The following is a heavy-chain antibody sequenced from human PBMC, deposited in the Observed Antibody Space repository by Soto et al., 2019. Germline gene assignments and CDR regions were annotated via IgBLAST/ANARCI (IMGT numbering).Heavy chain of an antibody. CDR3: ARGRTAWLGPALSWYFDL. D-gene: IGHD2-21*02. CDR2: INHVGST. CDR1: GGSFSDYY. J-gene: IGHJ2*01. Sequence: QVQLQQWGAGLLKPSETLSLICAVYGGSFSDYYWNWIRQPPGKGLQWIGEINHVGSTNDNPSLKSRVTISGDTSKNQYSLKLISVTAADTAVYFCARGRTAWLGPALSWYFDLWGRGTLVTVSS. V-gene: IGHV4-34*02.